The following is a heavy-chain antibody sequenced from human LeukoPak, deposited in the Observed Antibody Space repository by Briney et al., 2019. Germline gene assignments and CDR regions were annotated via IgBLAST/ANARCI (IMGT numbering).Heavy chain of an antibody. J-gene: IGHJ4*02. Sequence: GGSLRLSCAASGFTFSSYAMSWVRQAPGKGLEWVSAISGSGGSTYYADSVKGRFTISRDNSKNTLYLQMNSLRAEDTAVYYCAQKPCSSTSCHIDYWGQGTLVTVSS. D-gene: IGHD2-2*01. CDR3: AQKPCSSTSCHIDY. CDR1: GFTFSSYA. CDR2: ISGSGGST. V-gene: IGHV3-23*01.